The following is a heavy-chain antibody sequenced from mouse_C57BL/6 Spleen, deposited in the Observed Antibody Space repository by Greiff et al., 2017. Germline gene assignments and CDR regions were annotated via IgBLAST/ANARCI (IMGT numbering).Heavy chain of an antibody. CDR1: GYTFTDYE. D-gene: IGHD3-3*01. Sequence: QVQLQQSGAELVRPGASVTLSCKASGYTFTDYEMHWVKQTPVHGLEWIGAIDPETGGTAYNQKFKGKAILTADKSSSTAYMELRSLTSEDSAVYYWTRGVLGGYFDYWGQGTTLTVSS. CDR3: TRGVLGGYFDY. CDR2: IDPETGGT. J-gene: IGHJ2*01. V-gene: IGHV1-15*01.